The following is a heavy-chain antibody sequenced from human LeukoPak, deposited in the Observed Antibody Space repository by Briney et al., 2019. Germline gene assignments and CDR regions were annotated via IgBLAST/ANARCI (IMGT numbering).Heavy chain of an antibody. CDR2: INPNSGGT. CDR1: GYTFTSYD. CDR3: ASGGWWAYFQH. V-gene: IGHV1-2*02. D-gene: IGHD6-19*01. Sequence: ASVKVSCKASGYTFTSYDINWVRQATGQGLEWMGWINPNSGGTNYAQKFQGRVTMTRDTSISTAYMELSRLRSDDTAVYYCASGGWWAYFQHWGQGTLVTVSS. J-gene: IGHJ1*01.